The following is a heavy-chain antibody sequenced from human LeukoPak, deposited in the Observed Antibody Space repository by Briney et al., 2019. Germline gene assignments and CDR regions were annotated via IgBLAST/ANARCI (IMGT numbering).Heavy chain of an antibody. CDR3: ARDRNQLFGY. V-gene: IGHV1-18*01. CDR1: TYTFTTTYG. CDR2: ITTYNGNT. Sequence: ASVKVSCKASTYTFTTTYGFSWVRQAPGQGLEWMGFITTYNGNTNYAQKFQDRITMTTDTSTSTTYMELRSLRSDDTAVYYCARDRNQLFGYWGQGTLVTVSS. D-gene: IGHD2-2*01. J-gene: IGHJ4*02.